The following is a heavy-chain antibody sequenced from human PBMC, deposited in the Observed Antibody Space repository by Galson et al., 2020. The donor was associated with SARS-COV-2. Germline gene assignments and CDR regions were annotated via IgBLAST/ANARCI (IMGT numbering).Heavy chain of an antibody. J-gene: IGHJ4*02. D-gene: IGHD3-3*01. V-gene: IGHV5-51*01. Sequence: GESLKISCKGSGYTFTTYWIGWVRQMPGKGLEWMGIIYPGDSDTRYSPSFQGQVTISADKSIRTAYLQWSSLRASDTAVYYCARPKVWSSPYYFGYWGQGTLVTVSS. CDR1: GYTFTTYW. CDR3: ARPKVWSSPYYFGY. CDR2: IYPGDSDT.